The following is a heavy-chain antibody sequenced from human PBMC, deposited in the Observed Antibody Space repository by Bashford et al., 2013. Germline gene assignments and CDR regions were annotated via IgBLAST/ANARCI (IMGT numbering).Heavy chain of an antibody. J-gene: IGHJ4*02. CDR2: VWFDGSKE. Sequence: VRQAPGKGLEWVALVWFDGSKEYYADSVKGRFTISRDNSNNTLYLQMNSLRAEDTAVYYCARPTQPWLVLHFDYWGQGTLVTVSS. D-gene: IGHD6-19*01. V-gene: IGHV3-33*01. CDR3: ARPTQPWLVLHFDY.